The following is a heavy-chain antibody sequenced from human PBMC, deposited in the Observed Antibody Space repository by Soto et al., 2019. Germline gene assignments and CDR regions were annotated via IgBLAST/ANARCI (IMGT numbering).Heavy chain of an antibody. Sequence: GGSLRLYCAASVFPLSTYPMNWVRQAPGKGLEWVSGISGSGISTFYAESVKGRFTISRDNSENTMYLEMNRLRVEDTAIYYCVKLPVTTASYYYYGMDVWGQGTTVTVSS. J-gene: IGHJ6*02. V-gene: IGHV3-23*01. CDR3: VKLPVTTASYYYYGMDV. CDR1: VFPLSTYP. D-gene: IGHD4-4*01. CDR2: ISGSGIST.